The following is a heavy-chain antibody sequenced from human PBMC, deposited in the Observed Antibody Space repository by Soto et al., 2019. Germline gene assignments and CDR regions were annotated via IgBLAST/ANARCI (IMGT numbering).Heavy chain of an antibody. CDR2: INSDGSST. CDR1: GFTFSSYW. J-gene: IGHJ3*02. CDR3: ARVKGAAFDI. Sequence: PGWSLRLSCAASGFTFSSYWMHWVRQAPGKGLVWVSRINSDGSSTSYADSVKGRFTISRDNSKSTLYLQMASLRAEDTAVYYCARVKGAAFDIWGQGKMVTV. V-gene: IGHV3-74*01.